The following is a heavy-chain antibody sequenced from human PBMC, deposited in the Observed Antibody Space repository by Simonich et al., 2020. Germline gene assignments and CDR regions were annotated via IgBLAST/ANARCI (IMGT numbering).Heavy chain of an antibody. V-gene: IGHV3-13*01. Sequence: EVQLVESGGGLVQPGGSLRLSCAASGFTFSSYHMHWVRQATGKGWGWVYASGAAGDTNEPGSVKGRFTISRENAKNSLYRQMNSLRAGDTAVYYCARGGYSGSYNWFDPWGQGTLVTVSS. J-gene: IGHJ5*02. CDR1: GFTFSSYH. CDR2: SGAAGDT. CDR3: ARGGYSGSYNWFDP. D-gene: IGHD1-26*01.